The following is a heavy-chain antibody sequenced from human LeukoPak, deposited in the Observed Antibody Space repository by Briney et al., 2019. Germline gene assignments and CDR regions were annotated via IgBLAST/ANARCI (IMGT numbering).Heavy chain of an antibody. J-gene: IGHJ4*02. CDR3: VREGNYYDSSGYYYVYYFDC. Sequence: GGSLRLSCAASGFTFSSYSMNWVRQAPGKGLEWVSHITSSSDTIFYADSVKGRFTISRDNAKNSLYLQMNSLRAEDTAVYYCVREGNYYDSSGYYYVYYFDCWGQGTLATVSS. V-gene: IGHV3-48*04. CDR1: GFTFSSYS. CDR2: ITSSSDTI. D-gene: IGHD3-22*01.